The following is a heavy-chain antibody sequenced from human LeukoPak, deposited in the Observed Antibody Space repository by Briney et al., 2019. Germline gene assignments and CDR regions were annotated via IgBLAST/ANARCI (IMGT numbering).Heavy chain of an antibody. CDR3: AREGLGELTLDY. CDR2: ISTSNGDT. V-gene: IGHV1-18*01. D-gene: IGHD3-16*01. J-gene: IGHJ4*02. CDR1: DYTFSTYG. Sequence: ASVKVSCKASDYTFSTYGISWVRRAPGQGLEWMGWISTSNGDTKYAQKLQGRVTMTTDTSTSTAYMELRILRSDDTAVYYCAREGLGELTLDYWGQGTLVTVSS.